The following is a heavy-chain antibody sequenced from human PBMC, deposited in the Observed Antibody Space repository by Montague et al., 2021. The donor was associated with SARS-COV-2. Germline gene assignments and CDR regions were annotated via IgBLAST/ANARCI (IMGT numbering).Heavy chain of an antibody. CDR1: GESFSGYY. J-gene: IGHJ4*02. CDR2: INVGGTT. V-gene: IGHV4-34*01. D-gene: IGHD4-23*01. CDR3: ARWDPQIRTLFGFRGKSANDY. Sequence: SETLSLTCAVYGESFSGYYWTWVRQSPGRGLEWIAEINVGGTTNYNWALKSRVTISVDTSKNQFSLKLSSVTVADTAMYYCARWDPQIRTLFGFRGKSANDYWGQGTLVSVSS.